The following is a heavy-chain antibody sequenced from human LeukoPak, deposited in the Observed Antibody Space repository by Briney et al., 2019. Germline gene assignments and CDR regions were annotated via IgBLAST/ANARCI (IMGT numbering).Heavy chain of an antibody. CDR1: GFTVRTNY. V-gene: IGHV3-66*01. Sequence: PGGSLRLSCAASGFTVRTNYMSWVRQAPGKGLEWVSVLYSGGNTYHGDSVKGRFTISRDDSKNTLYLQMSSLRVEDTAVYYCARVGSGDIYGYGDYWGQGTLVTVSS. D-gene: IGHD5-18*01. CDR2: LYSGGNT. CDR3: ARVGSGDIYGYGDY. J-gene: IGHJ4*02.